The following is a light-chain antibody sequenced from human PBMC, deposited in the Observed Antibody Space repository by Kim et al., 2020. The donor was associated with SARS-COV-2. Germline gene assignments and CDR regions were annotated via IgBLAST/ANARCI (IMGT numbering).Light chain of an antibody. V-gene: IGLV2-14*03. CDR1: SSDIGGYNY. J-gene: IGLJ1*01. CDR3: NSYTSSSTFDV. CDR2: DVI. Sequence: SITISCTGTSSDIGGYNYVSWYQQHPDKAPKLIIYDVIKRPSGVSNRFSGSKSGNTASLTISGLQADDEADYYCNSYTSSSTFDVFGTGTKVTVL.